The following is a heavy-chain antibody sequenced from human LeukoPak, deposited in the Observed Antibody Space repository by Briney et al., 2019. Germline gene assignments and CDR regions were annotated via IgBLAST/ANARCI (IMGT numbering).Heavy chain of an antibody. D-gene: IGHD6-13*01. CDR2: ISSSSSYT. CDR3: ARDAVSLAAAGTSDY. J-gene: IGHJ4*02. V-gene: IGHV3-11*05. Sequence: GGSLRLSCAASGFIFTDYSINWVRQAPGKGLEWVSYISSSSSYTNYADSVKGRFTISRDNAKNSLYLQTNSLRAEDTAVYYCARDAVSLAAAGTSDYWGQGSLVTVSS. CDR1: GFIFTDYS.